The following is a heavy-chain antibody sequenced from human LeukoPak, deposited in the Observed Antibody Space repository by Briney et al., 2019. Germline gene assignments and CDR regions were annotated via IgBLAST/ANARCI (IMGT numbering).Heavy chain of an antibody. J-gene: IGHJ4*02. CDR1: GYTFTSYG. D-gene: IGHD3-3*01. V-gene: IGHV1-18*01. Sequence: ASVKVSCKASGYTFTSYGISWVRQAPGQGLEWMGWISAYNGNTNYAQKLQGRVTMTTDTSTSTAYMELRSLRSDDTAVYYCARANYDFWSGPNFDYWGQGTLVTVSS. CDR2: ISAYNGNT. CDR3: ARANYDFWSGPNFDY.